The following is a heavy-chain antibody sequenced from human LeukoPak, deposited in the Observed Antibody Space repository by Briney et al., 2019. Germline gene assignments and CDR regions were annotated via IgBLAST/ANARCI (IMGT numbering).Heavy chain of an antibody. D-gene: IGHD3-22*01. CDR1: GGSISSYY. CDR3: AREAYYYDSSGYSFDY. Sequence: PSETLSLTCTVSGGSISSYYWSWIRQPAGKGLEWIGSIYTSGSTNYNPSLKSRVTMSVDTSKSQFSLKLSSVTAADTAVYYCAREAYYYDSSGYSFDYWGQGTLVTVSS. J-gene: IGHJ4*02. CDR2: IYTSGST. V-gene: IGHV4-4*07.